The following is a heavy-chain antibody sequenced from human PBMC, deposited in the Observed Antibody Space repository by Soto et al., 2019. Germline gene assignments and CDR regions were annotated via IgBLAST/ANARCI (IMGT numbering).Heavy chain of an antibody. J-gene: IGHJ6*02. CDR3: TKSRRGILLVYGFGGMDV. V-gene: IGHV3-23*01. CDR1: GFTVSSHA. CDR2: ISGSDADT. D-gene: IGHD2-8*02. Sequence: GGSLRLSCAASGFTVSSHAMSWVRQAPGKGLEWVSTISGSDADTYYADSVKGRFTISRDSSSSTLYLQMNNLRGEDTAVYFCTKSRRGILLVYGFGGMDVCGQGPTVTVYS.